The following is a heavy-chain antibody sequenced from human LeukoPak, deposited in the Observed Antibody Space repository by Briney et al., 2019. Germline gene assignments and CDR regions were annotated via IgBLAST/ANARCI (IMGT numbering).Heavy chain of an antibody. Sequence: PSETLSLTCTVSGGSISSYYWSWIRQPPGKAQEWIGYIHDSGSTNYNPSLKSRVTISIDTSKNQFSLKLSSVTAADTAVYYCARVGSYCMDVWGKGSTVTVSS. J-gene: IGHJ6*03. D-gene: IGHD1-26*01. CDR3: ARVGSYCMDV. V-gene: IGHV4-59*01. CDR2: IHDSGST. CDR1: GGSISSYY.